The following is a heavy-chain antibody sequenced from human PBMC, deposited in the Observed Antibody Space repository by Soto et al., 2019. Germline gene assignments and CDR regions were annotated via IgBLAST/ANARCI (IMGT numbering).Heavy chain of an antibody. CDR1: GFTCSNAW. CDR2: IKSKTDGGTT. Sequence: RWSLRLSCSASGFTCSNAWMSWFRQAPGKGLEWVGRIKSKTDGGTTDYAAPVKGRFTISRDDSKNTLYLQMNSLKTEDTAVYYCTSRSGSLDYWGQGTLVTVSS. J-gene: IGHJ4*02. V-gene: IGHV3-15*01. D-gene: IGHD1-26*01. CDR3: TSRSGSLDY.